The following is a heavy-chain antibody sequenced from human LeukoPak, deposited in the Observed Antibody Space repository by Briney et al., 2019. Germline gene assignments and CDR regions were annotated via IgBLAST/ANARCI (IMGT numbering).Heavy chain of an antibody. CDR3: ARLWTSTQPGGDF. CDR2: TTGDSSYT. J-gene: IGHJ4*02. D-gene: IGHD3/OR15-3a*01. Sequence: GGSLRLSCAASGFTFSDYYMSWVRQAPGKGLEWVSSTTGDSSYTYYADSVKGRFIISRDNSKSTLYLHMSSLRAEDTAVYYCARLWTSTQPGGDFWGQGTLVTVSS. CDR1: GFTFSDYY. V-gene: IGHV3-11*03.